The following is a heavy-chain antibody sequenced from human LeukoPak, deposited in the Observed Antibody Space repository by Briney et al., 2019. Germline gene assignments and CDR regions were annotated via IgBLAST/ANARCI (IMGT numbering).Heavy chain of an antibody. CDR2: IYYSGST. CDR1: GGSLSSYY. CDR3: ARESGYYYDSSGLFGGFDP. J-gene: IGHJ5*02. V-gene: IGHV4-59*01. D-gene: IGHD3-22*01. Sequence: SETLSLTCSVSGGSLSSYYWSWIRQPPGKGLEWIGCIYYSGSTNYNPSLKSRVTISVDTSKNQLSLKLSSVTAADTGVYYCARESGYYYDSSGLFGGFDPWGQGTLVTVSS.